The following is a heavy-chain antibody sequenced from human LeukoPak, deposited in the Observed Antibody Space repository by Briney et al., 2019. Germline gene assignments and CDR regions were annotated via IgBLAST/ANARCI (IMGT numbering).Heavy chain of an antibody. CDR2: IIPIFGTA. D-gene: IGHD2-2*01. V-gene: IGHV1-69*13. J-gene: IGHJ4*02. CDR3: ASLVVPAAIFEFDY. CDR1: GGTFSSYA. Sequence: ASVKVSCEASGGTFSSYAISWVRQAPGQGLEWMGGIIPIFGTANYAQKFQGRVTITADESTSTAYMELSSLRSEDTAVYYCASLVVPAAIFEFDYWGQGTLVTVSS.